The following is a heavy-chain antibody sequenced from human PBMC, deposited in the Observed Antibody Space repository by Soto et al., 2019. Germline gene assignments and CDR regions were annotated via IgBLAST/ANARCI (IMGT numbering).Heavy chain of an antibody. CDR2: IYYSGST. J-gene: IGHJ4*02. CDR3: ARVMDYGGNFDY. CDR1: GGSISSYY. Sequence: SETLSLTCTVSGGSISSYYWSWIRQPPGKGLEWIGYIYYSGSTYYNPSLKSRVTISVDTSKNQFSLKLSSVTAADTAVYYCARVMDYGGNFDYWGQGTLVTVSS. D-gene: IGHD4-17*01. V-gene: IGHV4-59*08.